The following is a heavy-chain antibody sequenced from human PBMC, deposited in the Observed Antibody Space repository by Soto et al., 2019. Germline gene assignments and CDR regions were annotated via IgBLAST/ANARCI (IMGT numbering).Heavy chain of an antibody. V-gene: IGHV1-69*01. J-gene: IGHJ4*02. Sequence: QVQLVQSWAEVKKPGSSVKVSCKASGGIFSTYSISWLRQAPGQGLEWMGGIIPLFGTPNYAQRFQGRGTITADESTSTADMELSRMRSADTAVYYCARDRDDYGSGNYYNRIDFWGQGTLVTVSS. CDR1: GGIFSTYS. CDR3: ARDRDDYGSGNYYNRIDF. CDR2: IIPLFGTP. D-gene: IGHD3-10*01.